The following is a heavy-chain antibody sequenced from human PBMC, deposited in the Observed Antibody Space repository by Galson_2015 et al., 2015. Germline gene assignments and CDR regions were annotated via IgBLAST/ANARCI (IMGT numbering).Heavy chain of an antibody. CDR2: IIPIFGTA. CDR3: ASVLYCSGGSCYLRVSDGMDV. CDR1: GGTFSSYA. V-gene: IGHV1-69*13. D-gene: IGHD2-15*01. J-gene: IGHJ6*02. Sequence: SVKVSCKASGGTFSSYAISWVRQAPGQGLEWMGGIIPIFGTANYAQKFQGRVTITADESTSTAYMELSSLRSEDTTVYYCASVLYCSGGSCYLRVSDGMDVWGQGTTVTVSS.